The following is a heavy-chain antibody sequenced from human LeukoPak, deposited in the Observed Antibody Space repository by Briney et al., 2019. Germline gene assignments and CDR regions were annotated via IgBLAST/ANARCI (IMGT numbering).Heavy chain of an antibody. CDR3: AREQRDYYDSSGYYAGNWFDP. Sequence: SVKVSCKASVGTLSSYAISWLRQAAGQRLEWMGRIIPIFGTANYAQKFQGRVTITTDESTSTAYMELSSLRSEDTAVYYCAREQRDYYDSSGYYAGNWFDPWGQGTLVTVSS. D-gene: IGHD3-22*01. V-gene: IGHV1-69*05. CDR2: IIPIFGTA. J-gene: IGHJ5*02. CDR1: VGTLSSYA.